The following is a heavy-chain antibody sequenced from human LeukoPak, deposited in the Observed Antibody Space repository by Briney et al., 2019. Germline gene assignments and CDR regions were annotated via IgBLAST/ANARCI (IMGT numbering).Heavy chain of an antibody. J-gene: IGHJ4*02. CDR2: MYHSGIA. V-gene: IGHV4-59*01. CDR1: GGSISTYY. D-gene: IGHD5-18*01. CDR3: ARGDGAYNYGYYFDY. Sequence: SETLSLTCTVSGGSISTYYWGWIRHPPGKRLEYLGYMYHSGIANYNPSLKSRVTISVNTSKNQFSLNLTSVTAADTAMYYCARGDGAYNYGYYFDYWGQGTLVTVSS.